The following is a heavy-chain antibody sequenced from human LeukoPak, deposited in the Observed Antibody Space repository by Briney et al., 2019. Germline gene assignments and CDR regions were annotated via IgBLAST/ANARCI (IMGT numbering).Heavy chain of an antibody. D-gene: IGHD6-19*01. CDR1: GFTFSSHW. Sequence: GGSLRLSCAASGFTFSSHWMHWVRQAPGRGLVWVSRINGAGSSTSYADSVKGRFTVSRDNAKNTLNLQMNSLRAEDTAVYYCARDLFFSDAGYSSGWRAEYFHHWGQGTLVTVSS. J-gene: IGHJ1*01. CDR2: INGAGSST. CDR3: ARDLFFSDAGYSSGWRAEYFHH. V-gene: IGHV3-74*01.